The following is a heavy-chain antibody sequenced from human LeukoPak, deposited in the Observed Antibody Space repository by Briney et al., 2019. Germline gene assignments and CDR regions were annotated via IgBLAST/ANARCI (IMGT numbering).Heavy chain of an antibody. V-gene: IGHV3-53*01. CDR1: GFTVSSNY. Sequence: GGSLRLSCAASGFTVSSNYMTWVRQAPGKGLEWVSVIYSGGGTYYADSVKGRFTISRDNSKNTLYLQMDSLRAEDTAVYYCARAIGDAFDIWGQGTMVTVSS. J-gene: IGHJ3*02. D-gene: IGHD1-26*01. CDR3: ARAIGDAFDI. CDR2: IYSGGGT.